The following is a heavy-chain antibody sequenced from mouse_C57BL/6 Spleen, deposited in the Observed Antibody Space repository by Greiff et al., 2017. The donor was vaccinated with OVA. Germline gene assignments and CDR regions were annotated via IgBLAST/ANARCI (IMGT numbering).Heavy chain of an antibody. Sequence: QVQLQQPGAELVKPGASVKLSCKASGYTFTSYWMQWVKQRPGQGLEWIGEIDPSDSYTNYNQKFKGKATLTVYTSSSTAYMQRSSLTSEDSAVYYCARRDYGSSYPEDWGQGTTLTVSS. CDR1: GYTFTSYW. J-gene: IGHJ2*01. CDR2: IDPSDSYT. CDR3: ARRDYGSSYPED. D-gene: IGHD1-1*01. V-gene: IGHV1-50*01.